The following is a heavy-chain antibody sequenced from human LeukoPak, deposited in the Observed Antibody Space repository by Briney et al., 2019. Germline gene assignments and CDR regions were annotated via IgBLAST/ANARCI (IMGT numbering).Heavy chain of an antibody. CDR1: GFTFSSYD. CDR3: AKGATPEAL. Sequence: GGSLRLSCAASGFTFSSYDMHWVRQAPGKGLEYVSTISSNGGKTNYANSVKGRFTISRDNSKNTLYLQMNSLRAEDTAVYYCAKGATPEALWGQGTLVTVSS. CDR2: ISSNGGKT. J-gene: IGHJ4*02. V-gene: IGHV3-64*01.